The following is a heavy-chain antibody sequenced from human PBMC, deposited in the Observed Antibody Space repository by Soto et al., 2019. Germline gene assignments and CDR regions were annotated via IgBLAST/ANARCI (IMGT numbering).Heavy chain of an antibody. CDR3: ARGGHQQLVQPGAEYFQH. CDR2: IIPIFGTA. J-gene: IGHJ1*01. V-gene: IGHV1-69*12. Sequence: QVQLVQSGAEVKKPGSSVKVSCKASGGTFSSYAISWVRQAPGQGLEWMGGIIPIFGTANYAQKIQGRVTITADESTSTAYMALSSLRYAATAVYYCARGGHQQLVQPGAEYFQHWGQGTLVTAAS. D-gene: IGHD6-13*01. CDR1: GGTFSSYA.